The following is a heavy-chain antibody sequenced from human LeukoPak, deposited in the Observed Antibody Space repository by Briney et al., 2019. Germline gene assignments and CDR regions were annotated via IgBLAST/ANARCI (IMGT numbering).Heavy chain of an antibody. J-gene: IGHJ5*02. CDR3: ARVKGYATMVRGVINWFDP. D-gene: IGHD3-10*01. CDR1: GGSFSGYY. CDR2: INHSGST. V-gene: IGHV4-34*09. Sequence: PSETLSLTCAVYGGSFSGYYWSWIRQPPGKGLEWIGEINHSGSTNYNPSLKSRVTISVDTSKNQFSLKLSSVTAADTAVYYCARVKGYATMVRGVINWFDPWGQGTLVTVSS.